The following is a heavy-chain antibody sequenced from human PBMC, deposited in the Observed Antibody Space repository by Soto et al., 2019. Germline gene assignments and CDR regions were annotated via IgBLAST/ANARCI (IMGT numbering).Heavy chain of an antibody. D-gene: IGHD3-22*01. CDR2: ISYDGSNK. V-gene: IGHV3-30-3*01. J-gene: IGHJ6*02. Sequence: QVQLVESGGGVVQPGRSLRLSCAASGFTFSSYAMHWVRQAPGKGLEWVAVISYDGSNKYYADSVKGRFTISRDNSKNTLYLQMNSLRAEDTAVYYCARDLGDYDSSGHYYYGLDVWGQGTTVTVSS. CDR3: ARDLGDYDSSGHYYYGLDV. CDR1: GFTFSSYA.